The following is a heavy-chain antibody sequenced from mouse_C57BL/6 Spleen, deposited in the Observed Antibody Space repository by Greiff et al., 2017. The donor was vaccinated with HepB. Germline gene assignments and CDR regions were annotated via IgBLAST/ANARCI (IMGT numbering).Heavy chain of an antibody. Sequence: QVQLQQSGAELVRPGTSVKVSCKASGYAFTNYLIEWVKQRPGQGLEWIGVINPGSGGTTYNEKFKGKATLTADKSSNPAYRQLSSLTSEDSAVYFCARLITTLVAEYFDVWGTGTTVTVSS. CDR1: GYAFTNYL. CDR2: INPGSGGT. J-gene: IGHJ1*03. CDR3: ARLITTLVAEYFDV. D-gene: IGHD1-1*01. V-gene: IGHV1-54*01.